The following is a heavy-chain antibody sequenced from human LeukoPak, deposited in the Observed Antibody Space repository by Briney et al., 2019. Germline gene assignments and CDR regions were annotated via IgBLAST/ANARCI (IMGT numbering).Heavy chain of an antibody. CDR2: IYSSGST. J-gene: IGHJ4*02. Sequence: PSETLSLTCTVSGGSMRNDYWSWIRQPAGKGLEWIGRIYSSGSTTYNPSLKSRVTMSVDTSKNQFSLRLSSVTAADTAVYYCARQDFWSGYYDYWGQGTLVTVSS. CDR3: ARQDFWSGYYDY. V-gene: IGHV4-4*07. D-gene: IGHD3-3*01. CDR1: GGSMRNDY.